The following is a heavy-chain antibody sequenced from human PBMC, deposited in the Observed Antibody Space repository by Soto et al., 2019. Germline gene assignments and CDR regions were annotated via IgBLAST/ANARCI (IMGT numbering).Heavy chain of an antibody. CDR2: VSNDGIRK. D-gene: IGHD3-22*01. CDR3: ARWVGGSMYDNSGKYDS. J-gene: IGHJ5*01. Sequence: QVQLVESGGGVVQPGRSLRLTCAASGFIFSGSGMHWVRQAPGKGLEWMALVSNDGIRKYYGDSVKGRFNISRDNAENTLYLQMNSLRAEDTAVYYCARWVGGSMYDNSGKYDSWGQGTLVTVSS. V-gene: IGHV3-30*03. CDR1: GFIFSGSG.